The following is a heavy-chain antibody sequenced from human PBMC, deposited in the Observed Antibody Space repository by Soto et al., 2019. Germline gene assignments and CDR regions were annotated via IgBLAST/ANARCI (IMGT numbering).Heavy chain of an antibody. CDR3: AREPSLNGGNTNGYFHC. D-gene: IGHD2-15*01. J-gene: IGHJ4*02. CDR2: IRGRADRS. Sequence: WVSRRFPCAAARFSLSGYAMSSVRQAQGKGLEWFSLIRGRADRSYYRDSVKWRFTISRGNAKNTLDLQMSSLRAEHTAVYYCAREPSLNGGNTNGYFHCWGQGTLATVSS. CDR1: RFSLSGYA. V-gene: IGHV3-23*01.